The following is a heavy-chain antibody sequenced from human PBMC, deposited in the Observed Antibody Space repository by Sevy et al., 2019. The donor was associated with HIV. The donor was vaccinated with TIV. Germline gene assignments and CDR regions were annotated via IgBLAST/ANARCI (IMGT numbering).Heavy chain of an antibody. J-gene: IGHJ4*02. V-gene: IGHV3-7*01. CDR1: GFTFSSHW. CDR3: ARDRPKYYFDY. CDR2: IKEDGSEK. Sequence: GGSLRLSCAASGFTFSSHWLSWVRHAPGKGLEWVASIKEDGSEKYYVDSVKGRFTISRDNAKNSLYLQMNSLRAEDTAVYYCARDRPKYYFDYWGQGTLVTVSS.